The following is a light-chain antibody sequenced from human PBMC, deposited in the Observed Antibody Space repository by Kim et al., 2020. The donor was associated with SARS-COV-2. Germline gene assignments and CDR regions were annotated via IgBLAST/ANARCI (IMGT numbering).Light chain of an antibody. CDR2: GKN. Sequence: GQTGRITCQGDCLRSYYASWYQQKPGQAPVLVIYGKNNRPSGIPDRFSGSSSGNTASLTITGAQAEDEADYYCNSRDSSGNPPYVFGTGTKVTVL. CDR3: NSRDSSGNPPYV. CDR1: CLRSYY. J-gene: IGLJ1*01. V-gene: IGLV3-19*01.